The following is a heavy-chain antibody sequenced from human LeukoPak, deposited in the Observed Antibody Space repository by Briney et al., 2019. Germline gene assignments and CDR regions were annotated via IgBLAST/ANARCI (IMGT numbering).Heavy chain of an antibody. CDR2: IIPTLGIA. CDR1: GGTFSSYA. V-gene: IGHV1-69*04. CDR3: ARAPYYYDSSGYYSTDAFDI. D-gene: IGHD3-22*01. Sequence: GASVKVSCKASGGTFSSYAISWVRQAPGQGLEWMGRIIPTLGIANYAQKFQGRVTITADKSTSTAYMELSSLRSEDTAVYYCARAPYYYDSSGYYSTDAFDIWGQGTMVTVSS. J-gene: IGHJ3*02.